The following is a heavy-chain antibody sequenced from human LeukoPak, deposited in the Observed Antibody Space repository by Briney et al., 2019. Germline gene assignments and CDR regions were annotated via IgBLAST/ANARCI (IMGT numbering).Heavy chain of an antibody. D-gene: IGHD3-10*01. CDR3: ARGTNYYGSGDY. CDR2: FDPEDGET. V-gene: IGHV1-24*01. J-gene: IGHJ4*02. Sequence: ASVKVSCKVSGYTLTELSIHWVRQAPGKGLQWMGRFDPEDGETIYAQKFQGRVTMTEDTSTDTAYMELSSLRSDDTAVYYCARGTNYYGSGDYWGQGTLVTVSS. CDR1: GYTLTELS.